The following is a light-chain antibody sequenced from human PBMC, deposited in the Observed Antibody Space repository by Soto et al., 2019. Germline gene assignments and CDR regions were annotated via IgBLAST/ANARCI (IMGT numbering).Light chain of an antibody. J-gene: IGLJ3*02. CDR3: SSYAGSNNPWV. Sequence: QPVLTQPPSASGSPGQSVTISCTGTSSDVGGYNYVCWYQQHPGKAPKLMISEVSKRPSGVPDRFSGSKSGNTASLTVSGLQAEDEADYYCSSYAGSNNPWVFGGGTKLTVL. V-gene: IGLV2-8*01. CDR1: SSDVGGYNY. CDR2: EVS.